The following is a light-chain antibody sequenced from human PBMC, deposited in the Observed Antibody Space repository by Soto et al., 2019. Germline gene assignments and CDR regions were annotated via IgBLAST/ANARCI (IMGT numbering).Light chain of an antibody. CDR3: SSYTSSSPLYV. J-gene: IGLJ1*01. Sequence: QSVLTQPASVSGSPGQSITISCTGTSSDVGGYNYVSWYQQHPGKAPKLMIYDVSNRPSGVSNRLSGSKSGNTASLTISRLQAEDEADYYCSSYTSSSPLYVFGTGTKVTVL. CDR1: SSDVGGYNY. CDR2: DVS. V-gene: IGLV2-14*01.